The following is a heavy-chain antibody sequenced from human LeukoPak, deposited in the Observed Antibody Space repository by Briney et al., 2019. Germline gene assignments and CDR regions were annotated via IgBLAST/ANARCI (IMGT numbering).Heavy chain of an antibody. CDR3: ARGVQLWYDY. D-gene: IGHD5-18*01. J-gene: IGHJ4*02. Sequence: GGSLRRSCAASGFTFSSYSMNWVRQAPGKGLEWVSSISSSSSYIYYADSVKGRFTISRDNAKNSLYLQMNSLRAEDTAVYYCARGVQLWYDYWGQGTLVTVSS. CDR2: ISSSSSYI. V-gene: IGHV3-21*01. CDR1: GFTFSSYS.